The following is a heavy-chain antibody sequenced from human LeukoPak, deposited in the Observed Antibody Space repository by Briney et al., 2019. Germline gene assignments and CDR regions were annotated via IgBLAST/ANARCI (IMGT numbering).Heavy chain of an antibody. J-gene: IGHJ6*02. CDR3: ARAWRSSGWYHNYYYGMDV. V-gene: IGHV3-30*03. Sequence: PGGSLRLSCAASGFTFSNYWMTWVRQAPGKGLEWVALISYDGSNKYYADSVKGRFTISRDNSKNTLYLQMNSLRAEDTAVYYCARAWRSSGWYHNYYYGMDVWGQGTTVTVSS. D-gene: IGHD6-19*01. CDR2: ISYDGSNK. CDR1: GFTFSNYW.